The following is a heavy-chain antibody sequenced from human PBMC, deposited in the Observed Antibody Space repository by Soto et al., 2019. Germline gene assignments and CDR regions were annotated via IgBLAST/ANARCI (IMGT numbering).Heavy chain of an antibody. V-gene: IGHV1-69*02. CDR2: IIPILGIA. D-gene: IGHD6-19*01. CDR1: GGTFSSYT. Sequence: QVQLVQSGAEVKKPGSSVKVSCKASGGTFSSYTISWVRQAPGQGLEWMGRIIPILGIANYAQKFQGRVKITEDKSTSTAYMELSSLRCEDTAVYYCARGRLCSGWYGGRCDYGMDVWGQGTTFTVSS. CDR3: ARGRLCSGWYGGRCDYGMDV. J-gene: IGHJ6*02.